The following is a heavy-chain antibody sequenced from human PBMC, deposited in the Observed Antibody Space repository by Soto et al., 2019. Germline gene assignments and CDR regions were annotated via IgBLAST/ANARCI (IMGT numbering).Heavy chain of an antibody. J-gene: IGHJ5*02. V-gene: IGHV4-30-4*01. D-gene: IGHD5-12*01. CDR1: GASVAGGSYY. Sequence: QVQLRESGPGLVKPSQTLSLTCSVSGASVAGGSYYWSWVRQPPGKGIEWIGYITSRGRPFYNPSLTSRGTISADTSKNQRSLQLTSVTAADTAVYYCARDTYSGYDFGLWGQGTLGTVSS. CDR3: ARDTYSGYDFGL. CDR2: ITSRGRP.